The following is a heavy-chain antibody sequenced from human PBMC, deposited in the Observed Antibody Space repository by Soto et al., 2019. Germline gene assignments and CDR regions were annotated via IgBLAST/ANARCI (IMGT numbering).Heavy chain of an antibody. J-gene: IGHJ4*02. CDR1: GFTFSDHY. CDR2: TRNKANSYTT. Sequence: EVQLVESGGGLVQPGGSLRLSCAASGFTFSDHYMDWVRQAPGKGLEWVGRTRNKANSYTTEYAASVKGRFTISRDDSKNSLYLQMNSLKTEDTAVYYCARTYYYDSSGYLTDFDYWGQGTLVTVSS. V-gene: IGHV3-72*01. CDR3: ARTYYYDSSGYLTDFDY. D-gene: IGHD3-22*01.